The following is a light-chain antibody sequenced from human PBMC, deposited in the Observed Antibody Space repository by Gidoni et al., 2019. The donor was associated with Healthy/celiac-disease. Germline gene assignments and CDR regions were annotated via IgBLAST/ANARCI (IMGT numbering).Light chain of an antibody. CDR1: QSVSSSY. Sequence: EIVLTQSPGTLSLSPGERATLSCRASQSVSSSYLAWYQQKPGQAPRLLIYGVSSRATGIPDRFSGSGSGTDFTLSISRLEPEDFAVYFCQQYGTSPLTFXGXTKVEI. CDR2: GVS. J-gene: IGKJ4*01. V-gene: IGKV3-20*01. CDR3: QQYGTSPLT.